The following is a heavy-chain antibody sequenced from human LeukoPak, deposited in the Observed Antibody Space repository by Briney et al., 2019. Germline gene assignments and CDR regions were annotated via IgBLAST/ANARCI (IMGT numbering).Heavy chain of an antibody. Sequence: SETLSLTCTVCGRAISSDNYYWGWIRQPPGKGLEWIGSINYSGTTYYNPSLKSRVSISVDTSRTQFSLRLSSATAADTAVYYCARLSDYWGQGTLVTVSS. V-gene: IGHV4-39*01. CDR2: INYSGTT. CDR3: ARLSDY. J-gene: IGHJ4*02. CDR1: GRAISSDNYY.